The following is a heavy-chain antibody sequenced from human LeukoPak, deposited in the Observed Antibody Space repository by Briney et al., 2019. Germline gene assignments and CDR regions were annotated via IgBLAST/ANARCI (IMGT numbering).Heavy chain of an antibody. Sequence: GASVKVSCKAAGYTFTRYYMHWVRQAPGQGLEWMGWINPNSGGTNYAQKFQGRVTMTRDTSISTAYMELSRLRSDDTAVYYCARENHTILGGGFDPWGQGTLVTVSS. CDR3: ARENHTILGGGFDP. V-gene: IGHV1-2*02. J-gene: IGHJ5*02. CDR2: INPNSGGT. D-gene: IGHD3-3*01. CDR1: GYTFTRYY.